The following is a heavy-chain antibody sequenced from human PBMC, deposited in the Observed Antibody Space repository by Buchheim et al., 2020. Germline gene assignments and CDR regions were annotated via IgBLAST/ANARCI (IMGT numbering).Heavy chain of an antibody. J-gene: IGHJ6*03. D-gene: IGHD3-10*01. CDR3: ARSGRPRYYYYYYMDV. V-gene: IGHV3-7*01. CDR2: IKQDGSEK. CDR1: GFTFSSYW. Sequence: EVQLVESGGGLVQPGGSLRLSCAASGFTFSSYWMSWVRQAPGKGLEWVANIKQDGSEKYYVDSVKGRFTISRDHAKNSLYLQMNSLRAEDTAVYYCARSGRPRYYYYYYMDVWGKGTT.